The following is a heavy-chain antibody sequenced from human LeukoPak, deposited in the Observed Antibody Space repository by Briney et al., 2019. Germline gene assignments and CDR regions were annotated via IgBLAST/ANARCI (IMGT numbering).Heavy chain of an antibody. CDR2: IYISGTT. CDR3: AKASTASNHFDY. V-gene: IGHV4-4*07. Sequence: PSDTLSLTCCVSGDSISSYYWSWIRQPAGKGLEGIGRIYISGTTNYNPSLKGRVTMSVDTSKNQFSLRVTSVTAADTAVYYCAKASTASNHFDYWGQGTLVTVSS. CDR1: GDSISSYY. D-gene: IGHD1-1*01. J-gene: IGHJ4*02.